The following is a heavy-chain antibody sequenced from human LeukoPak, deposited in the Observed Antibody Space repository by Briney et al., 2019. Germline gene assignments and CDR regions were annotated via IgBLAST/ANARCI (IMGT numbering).Heavy chain of an antibody. D-gene: IGHD1-26*01. Sequence: PSETLSLTCTVSGGSISSYYWSWIRQPPGKGLGWIGYIYYSGSTNYNPSLKSRVTISVDTSKNQFSLKLSSVTAADTAVYYCARGGPSGSYYFVWGQGTLVTVSS. CDR2: IYYSGST. J-gene: IGHJ4*02. V-gene: IGHV4-59*01. CDR1: GGSISSYY. CDR3: ARGGPSGSYYFV.